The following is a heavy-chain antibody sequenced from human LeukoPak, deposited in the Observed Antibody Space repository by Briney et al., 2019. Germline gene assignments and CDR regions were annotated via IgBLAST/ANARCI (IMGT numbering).Heavy chain of an antibody. V-gene: IGHV3-21*01. CDR1: GFTFSSYS. CDR3: ARAAIAAARIYYYMDV. CDR2: ISSSSSYI. J-gene: IGHJ6*03. Sequence: GGSLRLSCAASGFTFSSYSMNWVRQAPGKGLEWVSSISSSSSYIYCADSVKGRFTISRDNAENSLYLQMNSLRAEDTAVYYCARAAIAAARIYYYMDVWGKGTTVTVSS. D-gene: IGHD6-13*01.